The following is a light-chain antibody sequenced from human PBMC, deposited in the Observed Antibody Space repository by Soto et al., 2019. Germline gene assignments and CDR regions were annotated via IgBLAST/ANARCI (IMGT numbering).Light chain of an antibody. CDR1: QSVSSSY. J-gene: IGKJ2*01. V-gene: IGKV3-20*01. Sequence: EIVLTQSPGTLSLSPGERATLSSRASQSVSSSYLAWYQQKPGQAPRLLIYGASSRATGIPARFSGSGSGTDFTLTISRLEPEDFAVYYCQQYGSSPPYTFGQGTKLEIK. CDR2: GAS. CDR3: QQYGSSPPYT.